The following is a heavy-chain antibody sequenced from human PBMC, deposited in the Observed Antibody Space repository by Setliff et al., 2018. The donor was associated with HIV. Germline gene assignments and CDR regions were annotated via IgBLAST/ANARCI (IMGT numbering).Heavy chain of an antibody. J-gene: IGHJ4*02. D-gene: IGHD3-16*01. CDR3: VKNLYTEMWGEIFDS. V-gene: IGHV3-33*06. CDR2: IWHDGSNQ. CDR1: GFTSNDYA. Sequence: GGSLRLSCAASGFTSNDYAMHWVRQAPGKGLEWVAVIWHDGSNQYYADSVKGRFTISRDNSRNTQYLQMNSLSVEDTAVYYCVKNLYTEMWGEIFDSWGRGTLVTVSS.